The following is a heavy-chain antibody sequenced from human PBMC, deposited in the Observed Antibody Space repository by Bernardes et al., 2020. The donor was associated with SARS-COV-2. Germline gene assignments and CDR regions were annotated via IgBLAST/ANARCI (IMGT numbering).Heavy chain of an antibody. CDR2: IIPIFGTA. V-gene: IGHV1-69*13. CDR1: GGTFSSYA. J-gene: IGHJ5*02. D-gene: IGHD2-15*01. Sequence: SVKVSCKASGGTFSSYAISWVRQAPGQGLEWMGRIIPIFGTANYAQKFQGRVTITADESTSTAYMELSSLRSEDTAVYYCARGGYCSGGSCYLGGAGWFDPWGQGTLVTVSS. CDR3: ARGGYCSGGSCYLGGAGWFDP.